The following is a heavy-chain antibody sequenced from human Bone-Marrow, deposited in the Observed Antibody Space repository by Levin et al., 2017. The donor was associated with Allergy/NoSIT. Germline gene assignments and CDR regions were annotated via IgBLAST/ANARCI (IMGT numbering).Heavy chain of an antibody. CDR3: RRWNGYADA. CDR2: FTGGHGAT. D-gene: IGHD5-12*01. V-gene: IGHV3-23*01. Sequence: PGGSLRLSCAVSGFSVGPYGITWVRQAPGKGLEWVSGFTGGHGATHYADSVKGRFTVSRDISTNMAHLQMNNLRAEDPAVYFCRRWNGYADAWGQGTLVTVSS. CDR1: GFSVGPYG. J-gene: IGHJ5*02.